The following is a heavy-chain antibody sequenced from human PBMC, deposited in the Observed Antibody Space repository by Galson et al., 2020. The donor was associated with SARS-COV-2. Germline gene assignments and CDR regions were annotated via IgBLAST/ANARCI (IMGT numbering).Heavy chain of an antibody. J-gene: IGHJ4*02. CDR3: ARVQLRSFDWSFDS. CDR1: GDSVNSADYY. D-gene: IGHD3-9*01. Sequence: SETLSLTCSVSGDSVNSADYYWSWTRQPPGRGLEWIGYIYYRGSAKYSPSLKSRVSISLDTANNQFSLRLSSVIAADTAVYYCARVQLRSFDWSFDSWGQGTLVTVS. CDR2: IYYRGSA. V-gene: IGHV4-61*08.